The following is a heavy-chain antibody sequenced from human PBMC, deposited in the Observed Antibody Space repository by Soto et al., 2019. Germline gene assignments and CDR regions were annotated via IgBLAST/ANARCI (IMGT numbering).Heavy chain of an antibody. V-gene: IGHV2-5*01. J-gene: IGHJ4*02. CDR1: GFSLTTSGVP. CDR2: IYWNDDK. CDR3: AHRPTSTEDFYFDY. Sequence: QITLTESGPTLVTPTQTLTLTCSFSGFSLTTSGVPVGWFGQPPGKAPEWLSLIYWNDDKRYSPSLRSRLIVTGDSSKNQVVLTLADAETADSGTYYCAHRPTSTEDFYFDYWGQGTLVTVSS.